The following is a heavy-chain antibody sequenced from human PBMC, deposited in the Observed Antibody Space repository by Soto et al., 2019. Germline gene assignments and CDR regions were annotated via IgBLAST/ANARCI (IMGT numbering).Heavy chain of an antibody. Sequence: PGGSLRLSCGASGFTFSSYGMHWGRQAPGKGLEWVAVIWYDGSNKYYADSVKGRFTISRDNSKNTLYLQMNSLRAEDTAVYYCARDYYYDSSGYLIWGQGTMVTVSS. CDR3: ARDYYYDSSGYLI. V-gene: IGHV3-33*01. CDR2: IWYDGSNK. D-gene: IGHD3-22*01. J-gene: IGHJ3*02. CDR1: GFTFSSYG.